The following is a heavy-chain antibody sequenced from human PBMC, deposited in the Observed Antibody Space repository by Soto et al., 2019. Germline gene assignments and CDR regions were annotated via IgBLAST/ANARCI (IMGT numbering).Heavy chain of an antibody. CDR3: ARDGYYGSGSYYDY. CDR2: IKQDGSEK. CDR1: GFTFSSYA. Sequence: PGGSLRLSCAASGFTFSSYAMSWVRQAPGKGLEWVANIKQDGSEKYYVDSVKGRFTISRDNAKNSLYLQMNSLRAEDTAVYYCARDGYYGSGSYYDYWGQGTLVTVSS. D-gene: IGHD3-10*01. V-gene: IGHV3-7*01. J-gene: IGHJ4*02.